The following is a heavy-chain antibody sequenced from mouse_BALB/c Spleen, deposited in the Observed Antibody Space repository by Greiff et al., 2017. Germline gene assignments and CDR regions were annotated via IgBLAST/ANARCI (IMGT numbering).Heavy chain of an antibody. D-gene: IGHD2-4*01. CDR1: GFSLTSYG. V-gene: IGHV2-9*02. CDR2: IWAGGST. J-gene: IGHJ4*01. CDR3: ARGMITTRLGYAMDY. Sequence: QVQLKESGPGLVAPSQSLSITCTVSGFSLTSYGVHWVRQPPGKGLEWLGVIWAGGSTNYNSALMSRLSISKDNSKSQVFLKMNSLQTDDTAMYYCARGMITTRLGYAMDYWGQGTSVTVSS.